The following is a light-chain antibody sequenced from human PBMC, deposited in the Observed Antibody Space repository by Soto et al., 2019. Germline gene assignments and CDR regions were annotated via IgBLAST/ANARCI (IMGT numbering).Light chain of an antibody. Sequence: DIQMTQSPSTLSASVGDRVTIPCRASQSISSWLAWYQQKPGKAPKLLISQASSLESGVPSRFSSCGSGTEFTLTLRSLQPDDFATFYCQHYNSYPWTFGQGPKVEIK. CDR2: QAS. J-gene: IGKJ1*01. CDR3: QHYNSYPWT. CDR1: QSISSW. V-gene: IGKV1-5*03.